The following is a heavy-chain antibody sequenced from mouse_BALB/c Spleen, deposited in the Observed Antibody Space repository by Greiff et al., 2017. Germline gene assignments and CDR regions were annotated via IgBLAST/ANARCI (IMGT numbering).Heavy chain of an antibody. J-gene: IGHJ3*01. CDR1: GFSLSTSGMG. CDR2: IYWDDDK. CDR3: ASMVTTTPFAY. D-gene: IGHD2-1*01. Sequence: QVTLKVSGPGILQPSQTLSLTCSFSGFSLSTSGMGVSWIRQPSGKGLEWLAHIYWDDDKRYNPSLKSRLTISKDTSRNQVFLKITSVDTADTATYYCASMVTTTPFAYWGQGTLVTVSA. V-gene: IGHV8-12*01.